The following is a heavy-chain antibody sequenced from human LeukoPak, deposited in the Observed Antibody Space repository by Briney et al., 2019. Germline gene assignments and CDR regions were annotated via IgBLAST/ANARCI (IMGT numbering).Heavy chain of an antibody. D-gene: IGHD2-8*02. CDR2: ISYDGSNK. V-gene: IGHV3-30-3*01. Sequence: PGRSLRLSCAASGFTFSSYAMHWVRQAPGKGLEWVAVISYDGSNKYYADSVKGRFTISRDNSKNTLYLQMNSLRAEDTAVYYCAREQLTWYYFDYWGQGALVTVSS. CDR1: GFTFSSYA. J-gene: IGHJ4*02. CDR3: AREQLTWYYFDY.